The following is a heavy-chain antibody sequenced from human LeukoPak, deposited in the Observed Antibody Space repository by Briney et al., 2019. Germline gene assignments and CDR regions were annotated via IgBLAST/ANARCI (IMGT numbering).Heavy chain of an antibody. Sequence: SETLSLTCTVSGGSISSYYWSWIRQPPGKGLEWIGYIYYSGSTNYNPSLKSRVTISVDTSKNQFSLKLSSVTAADTAVYYCARMARYFDWLLVDWGQGTLVTVSS. V-gene: IGHV4-59*01. CDR1: GGSISSYY. CDR3: ARMARYFDWLLVD. J-gene: IGHJ4*02. CDR2: IYYSGST. D-gene: IGHD3-9*01.